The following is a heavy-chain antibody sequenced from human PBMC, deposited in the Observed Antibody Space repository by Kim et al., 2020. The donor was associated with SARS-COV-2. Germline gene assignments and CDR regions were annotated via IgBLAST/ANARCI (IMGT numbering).Heavy chain of an antibody. CDR3: TRTNRYSRYWDGLDP. CDR1: GFTFSGSA. CDR2: ITDKAKNYAT. Sequence: GGSLRLSCAASGFTFSGSAIHWVRQASGKGLEWVGRITDKAKNYATTFAASVKGRFTISRDDSKNTAYLEMNSLKTDDTAAYFCTRTNRYSRYWDGLDPWGQGTLVTVSS. V-gene: IGHV3-73*01. J-gene: IGHJ5*02. D-gene: IGHD6-13*01.